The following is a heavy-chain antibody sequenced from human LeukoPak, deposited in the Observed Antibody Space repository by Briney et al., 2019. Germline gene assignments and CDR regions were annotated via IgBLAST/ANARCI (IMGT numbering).Heavy chain of an antibody. CDR3: ARGYDSNTYYYVGY. CDR1: GYTFTGYY. D-gene: IGHD3-22*01. Sequence: ASVKVSCKASGYTFTGYYMHWVRQAPGQGLEWMGRINPNSGGIDYAQNFQGRVTMTRDTSISTAYMELSRLRSDDTAVYYCARGYDSNTYYYVGYWGQGTLVTVSS. J-gene: IGHJ4*02. V-gene: IGHV1-2*06. CDR2: INPNSGGI.